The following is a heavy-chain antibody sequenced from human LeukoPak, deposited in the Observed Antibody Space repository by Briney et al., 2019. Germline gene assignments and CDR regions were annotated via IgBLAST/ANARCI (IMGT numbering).Heavy chain of an antibody. CDR2: ISGSGGST. Sequence: AGGSLRLSCVASGFTFNNYAMSWVRQAPGKGLEWVSAISGSGGSTYYADSVKGRFTISRDNSKNTLYLQMNSLRAEDTAVYYCAKDNRITIFGVVIYWFDPWGQGTLVTVSS. CDR3: AKDNRITIFGVVIYWFDP. CDR1: GFTFNNYA. V-gene: IGHV3-23*01. D-gene: IGHD3-3*01. J-gene: IGHJ5*02.